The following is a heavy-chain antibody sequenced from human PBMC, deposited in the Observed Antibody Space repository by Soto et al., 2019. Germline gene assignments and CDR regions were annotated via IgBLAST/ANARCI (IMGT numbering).Heavy chain of an antibody. Sequence: QLLESGPGLVKPSETLSLTCTVSGGSISSSSYYWGWIRQPPGKGLEWIGSIYYSGSTYYNPSLKSRVTISVDTSKNQFSLKLSSVTAADTAVYYCARLGAGNDFWSHNWFDPWGQGTLVTVSS. CDR2: IYYSGST. CDR1: GGSISSSSYY. D-gene: IGHD3-3*01. CDR3: ARLGAGNDFWSHNWFDP. V-gene: IGHV4-39*01. J-gene: IGHJ5*02.